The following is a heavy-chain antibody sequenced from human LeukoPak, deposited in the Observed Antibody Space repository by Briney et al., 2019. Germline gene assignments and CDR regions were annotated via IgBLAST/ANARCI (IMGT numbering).Heavy chain of an antibody. CDR1: GFTFSSYG. CDR2: IWYDGSNK. V-gene: IGHV3-33*01. J-gene: IGHJ1*01. CDR3: ARDDYGDYGGVEYFQH. Sequence: GGSLRLSCAASGFTFSSYGMHWVRQAPGEGLEWVAVIWYDGSNKYYADSVKGRFTISRDNSKNTLYLQMNSLRAGDTAVYYCARDDYGDYGGVEYFQHWGQGTLVTVSS. D-gene: IGHD4-17*01.